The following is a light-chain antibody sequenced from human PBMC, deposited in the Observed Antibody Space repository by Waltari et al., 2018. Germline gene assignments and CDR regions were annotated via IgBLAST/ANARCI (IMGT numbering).Light chain of an antibody. CDR3: QQYQTYWT. Sequence: DIQMTQSPSSVSASVGDKVTFTCRASQGITKWLAWYQQKPGRAPKLLISGASTLHSGVSPRFSGSGSGTEFTLTLSSLQPDDLATYFCQQYQTYWTFGQGTKVEIK. J-gene: IGKJ1*01. CDR1: QGITKW. V-gene: IGKV1-16*01. CDR2: GAS.